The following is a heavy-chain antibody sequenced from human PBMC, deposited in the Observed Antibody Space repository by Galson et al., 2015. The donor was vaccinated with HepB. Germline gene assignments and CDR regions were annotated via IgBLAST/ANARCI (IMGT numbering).Heavy chain of an antibody. J-gene: IGHJ4*02. CDR1: GFTFSSYW. V-gene: IGHV3-74*01. CDR2: INSDGSST. CDR3: ARDSNWDFDY. D-gene: IGHD7-27*01. Sequence: SLRLSCAASGFTFSSYWMHWVRQAPGKGLVWVSRINSDGSSTCYADSVKGRFTIPRDNAKNTLYLQMSSLRDEEPAVYYCARDSNWDFDYWGQGTLVTVSS.